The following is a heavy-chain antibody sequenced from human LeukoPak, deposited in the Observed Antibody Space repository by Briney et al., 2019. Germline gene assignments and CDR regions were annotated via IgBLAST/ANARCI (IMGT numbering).Heavy chain of an antibody. CDR3: ARDNPYCSSTSCSDY. D-gene: IGHD2-2*01. V-gene: IGHV4-30-4*01. Sequence: SETLSLTCTVSGGSISSGDYYWSWIRQPPGKGLEWIGYTYYSGSTYYNPSLKSRVTISVDTSKNQFSLKLSSVTAADTAVYYCARDNPYCSSTSCSDYWGQGTLVTVSS. CDR2: TYYSGST. CDR1: GGSISSGDYY. J-gene: IGHJ4*02.